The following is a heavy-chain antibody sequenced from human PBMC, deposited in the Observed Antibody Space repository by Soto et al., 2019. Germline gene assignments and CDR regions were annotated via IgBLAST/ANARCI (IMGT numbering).Heavy chain of an antibody. Sequence: GGSLRLSCAASGFTFSSYAMSWVRQAPGKGLEWVSAISGSGGSTYYADSVKGRFTISRDNSKNTLYLQMNSLRAEDTAVYYCAKPITMIVVVMDAFDIWGQGTMVTVSS. D-gene: IGHD3-22*01. J-gene: IGHJ3*02. V-gene: IGHV3-23*01. CDR3: AKPITMIVVVMDAFDI. CDR1: GFTFSSYA. CDR2: ISGSGGST.